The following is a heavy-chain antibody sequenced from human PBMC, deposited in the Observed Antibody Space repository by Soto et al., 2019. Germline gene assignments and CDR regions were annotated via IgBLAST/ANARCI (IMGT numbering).Heavy chain of an antibody. V-gene: IGHV1-46*01. CDR1: GYTFTSYY. Sequence: ASEKVSWKASGYTFTSYYMHWVRQAPGQGLEWMGIINPSGGSTSYAQKFQGRVTMTRDTSTSTVYMELSSLRSEDTAVYYCARVGIVGATASRNWFDPWGQGTLVTVSS. CDR2: INPSGGST. D-gene: IGHD1-26*01. CDR3: ARVGIVGATASRNWFDP. J-gene: IGHJ5*02.